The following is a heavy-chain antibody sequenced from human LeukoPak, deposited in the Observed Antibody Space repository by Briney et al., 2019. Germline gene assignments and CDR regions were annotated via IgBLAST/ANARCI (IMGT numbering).Heavy chain of an antibody. J-gene: IGHJ4*02. Sequence: GRSLRLSCAASGFTFSSYAMHWVRQAPGKGLEWVAVISYDGSNKYYADSVKGRFTISRDNSKNTLYLQMNSLRAEDTVVYYCASPAPEYYYGSGSYMNYWGQGTLVTVSS. CDR3: ASPAPEYYYGSGSYMNY. CDR2: ISYDGSNK. CDR1: GFTFSSYA. V-gene: IGHV3-30-3*01. D-gene: IGHD3-10*01.